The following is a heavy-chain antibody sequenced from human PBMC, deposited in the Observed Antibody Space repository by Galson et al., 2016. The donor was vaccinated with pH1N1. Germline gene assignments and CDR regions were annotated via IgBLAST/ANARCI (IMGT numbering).Heavy chain of an antibody. V-gene: IGHV4-31*03. J-gene: IGHJ6*03. CDR1: GGSISSGSYY. CDR3: ARAQAAADPYYYYYMDV. CDR2: IYYSGST. Sequence: TLSLTCTVSGGSISSGSYYWSWIRQHPGKGLEWIGYIYYSGSTYYNPSLKSRVTISVDTSKNQFSLKLSSVTAADTAVYYCARAQAAADPYYYYYMDVWGKGTTVTVSS. D-gene: IGHD6-13*01.